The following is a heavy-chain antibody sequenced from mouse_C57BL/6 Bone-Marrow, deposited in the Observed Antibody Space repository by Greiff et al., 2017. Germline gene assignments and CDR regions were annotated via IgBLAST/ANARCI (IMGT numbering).Heavy chain of an antibody. D-gene: IGHD1-1*01. CDR1: GFTFSDAW. CDR2: IRNKANNHAT. J-gene: IGHJ2*01. V-gene: IGHV6-6*01. Sequence: EVKVEESGGGLVQPGGSMKLSCAASGFTFSDAWLDWVRQSPEKGLEWVAEIRNKANNHATYYAESVKGRFTISRDDSKSSVDLQMNSLRAEDTGIYYCTLDYYGSGARFDYWGQGTTLTVSS. CDR3: TLDYYGSGARFDY.